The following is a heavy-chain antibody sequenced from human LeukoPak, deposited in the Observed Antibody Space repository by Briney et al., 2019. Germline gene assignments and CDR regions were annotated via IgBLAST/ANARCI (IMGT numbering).Heavy chain of an antibody. CDR2: ISSSSSTI. V-gene: IGHV3-48*04. Sequence: HSGGSLRLSCAASGFTFSSYSMNWVRQAQGKGLEWVSYISSSSSTIYYADSVKGRFTISRDNAKNSLYLQMNSLRAEDTAVYYCARGGPIGRWLQSGSWGQGTLVTVSS. J-gene: IGHJ5*02. CDR1: GFTFSSYS. CDR3: ARGGPIGRWLQSGS. D-gene: IGHD5-24*01.